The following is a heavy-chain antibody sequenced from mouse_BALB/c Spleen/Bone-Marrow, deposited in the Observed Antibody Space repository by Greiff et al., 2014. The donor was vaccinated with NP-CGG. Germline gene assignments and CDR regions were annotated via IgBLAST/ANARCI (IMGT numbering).Heavy chain of an antibody. J-gene: IGHJ4*01. V-gene: IGHV1-54*01. CDR2: INPGSGGT. CDR3: ARCLTGTSALDF. CDR1: GYAFTNYL. Sequence: QVQLKESGAELLRPGTSVKVSCKASGYAFTNYLIEWVKQRPGQGLEWIGVINPGSGGTNYNEKFRGKATLTADKSSSTAYMQLSSLTSDDSAVYFCARCLTGTSALDFWGQGTSVTVSS. D-gene: IGHD4-1*01.